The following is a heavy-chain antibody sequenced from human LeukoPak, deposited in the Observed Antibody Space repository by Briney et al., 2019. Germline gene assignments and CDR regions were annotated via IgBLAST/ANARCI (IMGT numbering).Heavy chain of an antibody. CDR3: ARLGAGGDDQRTSLLQPPYGMDV. J-gene: IGHJ6*02. Sequence: ASVKVSCKASGDTFTNYAIHWVRQAPGQRLEWMAWINGGNGNTKSSHEFRGRLTITRDTSASTAYMELSSLRSEDTAVYYCARLGAGGDDQRTSLLQPPYGMDVWGQGTTVTVSS. D-gene: IGHD2-2*01. CDR2: INGGNGNT. CDR1: GDTFTNYA. V-gene: IGHV1-3*01.